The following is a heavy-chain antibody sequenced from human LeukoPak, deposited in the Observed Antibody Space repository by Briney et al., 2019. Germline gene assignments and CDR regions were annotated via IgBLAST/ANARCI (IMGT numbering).Heavy chain of an antibody. CDR2: IYYSGST. CDR1: GGSISSSSYY. J-gene: IGHJ4*02. D-gene: IGHD5-18*01. Sequence: PSETLSLTCTVSGGSISSSSYYWGWIRQPPGKGLEWIGSIYYSGSTYYNPSLKSRLTISVDTSKNQFSLKLSSVTAADAAVYYCARLVGTAMVDYWGQGTLVTVSS. CDR3: ARLVGTAMVDY. V-gene: IGHV4-39*01.